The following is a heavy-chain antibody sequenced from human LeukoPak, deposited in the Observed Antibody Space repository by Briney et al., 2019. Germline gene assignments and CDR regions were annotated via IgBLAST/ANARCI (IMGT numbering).Heavy chain of an antibody. D-gene: IGHD6-13*01. CDR2: TYYSGST. J-gene: IGHJ6*02. Sequence: SETLSLTCTVSGGSISSYYWSWIRQPPGKGLEWIGYTYYSGSTNYNPSIKSRVTISVDTSKNQFSLKLSSVTAADTAVYYCARTAAGAYYYYGMDVWGQGTTVTVSS. V-gene: IGHV4-59*01. CDR1: GGSISSYY. CDR3: ARTAAGAYYYYGMDV.